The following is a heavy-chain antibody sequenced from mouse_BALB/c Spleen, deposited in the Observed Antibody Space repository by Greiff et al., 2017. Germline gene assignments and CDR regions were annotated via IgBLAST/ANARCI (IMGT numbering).Heavy chain of an antibody. J-gene: IGHJ4*01. Sequence: EVMLVESGGGLVQPGGSLKLSCAASGFTFSSYTMSWVRQTPEKRLEWVAYISNGGGSTYYPDTVKGRFTISRDNAKNTLYLQMSSLKSEDTAMYYCARHGGLRAMDYWGQGTSVTVSS. D-gene: IGHD2-2*01. CDR2: ISNGGGST. CDR1: GFTFSSYT. CDR3: ARHGGLRAMDY. V-gene: IGHV5-12-2*01.